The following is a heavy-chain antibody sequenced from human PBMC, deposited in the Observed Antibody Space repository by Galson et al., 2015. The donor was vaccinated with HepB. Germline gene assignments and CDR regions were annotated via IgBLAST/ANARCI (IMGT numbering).Heavy chain of an antibody. Sequence: SVKVSCKASGYTFSRYGISWVRQAPGQGLEWMGWISAYNGYTNNAQKFQGRIIMSRDTSTSTAYMDLTSLTSEDTAVYYCVRDSRYSSDSHPTPYFDFWGQGTLVTVSS. J-gene: IGHJ4*02. CDR1: GYTFSRYG. V-gene: IGHV1-18*01. CDR2: ISAYNGYT. CDR3: VRDSRYSSDSHPTPYFDF. D-gene: IGHD3-22*01.